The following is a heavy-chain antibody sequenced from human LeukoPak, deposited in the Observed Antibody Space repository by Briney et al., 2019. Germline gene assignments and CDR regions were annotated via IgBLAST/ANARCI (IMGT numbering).Heavy chain of an antibody. D-gene: IGHD1-26*01. Sequence: GGSPRLSCAASGFTFSSYGMHWVRQAPGKGLEWVAFIRYDGSNKYYADSVKGRFTISRDNSKNTLYLQMNSLRAEDTAVYYCAKDDGGSYYIYYYYMDVWGKGTTVTISS. V-gene: IGHV3-30*02. CDR2: IRYDGSNK. CDR3: AKDDGGSYYIYYYYMDV. CDR1: GFTFSSYG. J-gene: IGHJ6*03.